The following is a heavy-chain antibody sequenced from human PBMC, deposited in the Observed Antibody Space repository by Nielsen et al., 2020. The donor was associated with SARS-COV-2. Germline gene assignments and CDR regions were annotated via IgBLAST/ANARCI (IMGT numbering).Heavy chain of an antibody. J-gene: IGHJ3*02. CDR1: GFTFSGSA. CDR2: IRSYANEYAT. V-gene: IGHV3-73*01. Sequence: GESLKISCVASGFTFSGSAMHWVRQASGKGLEWLGRIRSYANEYATAYAASVKGRFTISRDDSKNTAYLQMNSLKAEDTAVFFCAKDLDEGAIGGSFDIWGQGTMVTVSS. D-gene: IGHD2-2*01. CDR3: AKDLDEGAIGGSFDI.